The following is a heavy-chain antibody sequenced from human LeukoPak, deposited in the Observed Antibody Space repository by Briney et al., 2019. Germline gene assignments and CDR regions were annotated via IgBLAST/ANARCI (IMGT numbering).Heavy chain of an antibody. CDR3: ASTVPLDAFDI. J-gene: IGHJ3*02. Sequence: PGGSLRLSCAASGFTFSSYSMNWVRQAPGKGLEWVSYISSSSSTIYYADSVKGRFTISRDNAKNSLYLQMNSLRAKDTAVYYCASTVPLDAFDIWGQGTMVTVSS. CDR1: GFTFSSYS. CDR2: ISSSSSTI. D-gene: IGHD4-17*01. V-gene: IGHV3-48*01.